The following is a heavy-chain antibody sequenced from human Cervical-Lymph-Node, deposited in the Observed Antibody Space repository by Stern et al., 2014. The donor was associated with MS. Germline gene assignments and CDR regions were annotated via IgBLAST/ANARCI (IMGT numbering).Heavy chain of an antibody. CDR3: ARNGGNYAFDY. Sequence: QLQLQESGPGLVKPSGTLSLTCAVSGGSISSGYWWSLVRQPPCKGLEWIGEIYHSGSTNYNPSLKSRVTISVDTSKNHFSLKMNSVNAADTAVYYCARNGGNYAFDYWGQGTLVAVSS. V-gene: IGHV4-4*02. J-gene: IGHJ4*02. D-gene: IGHD4-23*01. CDR2: IYHSGST. CDR1: GGSISSGYW.